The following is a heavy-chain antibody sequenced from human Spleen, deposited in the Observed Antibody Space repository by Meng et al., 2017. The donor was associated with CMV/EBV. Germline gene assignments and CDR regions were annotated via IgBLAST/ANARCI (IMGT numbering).Heavy chain of an antibody. D-gene: IGHD1-20*01. CDR1: GGSVSSGSYY. J-gene: IGHJ5*02. CDR2: IYYTGST. V-gene: IGHV4-61*01. Sequence: VSGGSVSSGSYYWSWIRQPPGKGLEWIGYIYYTGSTNYNPSLKSRVTISVDTSKNQFSLKLSSVTAADTAVYYCAIRGLTGTAGFDPWGQGTLGTVSS. CDR3: AIRGLTGTAGFDP.